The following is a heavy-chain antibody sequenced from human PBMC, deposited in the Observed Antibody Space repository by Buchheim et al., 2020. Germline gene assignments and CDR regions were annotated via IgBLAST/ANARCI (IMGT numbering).Heavy chain of an antibody. J-gene: IGHJ6*02. Sequence: QVQLVESGGGVVQPGRSLRLSCAASGFTFSSYGMHWVRQAPGKGLEWVAVIWYDGSNKYYADSVKGRFTISRDNSKNKLYLQMNSLRAEDTAVYYCAREAIFGVVIEYYYYGMDVWGQGTT. CDR1: GFTFSSYG. CDR2: IWYDGSNK. D-gene: IGHD3-3*01. V-gene: IGHV3-33*01. CDR3: AREAIFGVVIEYYYYGMDV.